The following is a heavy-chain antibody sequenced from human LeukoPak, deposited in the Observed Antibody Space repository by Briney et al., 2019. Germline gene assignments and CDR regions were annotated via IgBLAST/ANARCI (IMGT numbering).Heavy chain of an antibody. CDR3: AKNGDRGAFCSGGTCYPYYYYYMDV. CDR1: GFTFSNYG. CDR2: ISGSGDNT. Sequence: GGSLRLSCAASGFTFSNYGMSWVRQAPGKGLECVSSISGSGDNTYYADSVKGRFTIPRENPKNTLFLQINSLRAEDTAVYYCAKNGDRGAFCSGGTCYPYYYYYMDVWGKGTTVTISS. J-gene: IGHJ6*03. D-gene: IGHD2-15*01. V-gene: IGHV3-23*01.